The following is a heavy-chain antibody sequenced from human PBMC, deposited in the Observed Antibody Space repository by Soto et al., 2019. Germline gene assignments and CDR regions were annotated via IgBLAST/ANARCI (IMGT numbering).Heavy chain of an antibody. Sequence: GGSLRLSCAASGFTFSSYAMHWVRQAPGKGLEYVSAISSNGARTYYANSVKGRFTISRDNAKNTLYLQMGSLRAEDMAVYYCASEPSTYGDAFDIWGQGTMVTVS. V-gene: IGHV3-64*01. D-gene: IGHD3-10*01. J-gene: IGHJ3*02. CDR3: ASEPSTYGDAFDI. CDR1: GFTFSSYA. CDR2: ISSNGART.